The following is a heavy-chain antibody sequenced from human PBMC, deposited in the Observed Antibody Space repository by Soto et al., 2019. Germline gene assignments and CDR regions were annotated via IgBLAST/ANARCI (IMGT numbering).Heavy chain of an antibody. CDR2: IKSKADGGAT. V-gene: IGHV3-15*07. CDR1: GFIFSNAW. J-gene: IGHJ4*02. CDR3: TTDSKRYMITLAD. D-gene: IGHD3-16*02. Sequence: PGGSLRLSCAVSGFIFSNAWMNWVRQAPGKGLEWVGRIKSKADGGATDYAAPVKGRFTISRDDSKDMLYLQLNSLKTEDTAVYYCTTDSKRYMITLADWGQGTLVTVSS.